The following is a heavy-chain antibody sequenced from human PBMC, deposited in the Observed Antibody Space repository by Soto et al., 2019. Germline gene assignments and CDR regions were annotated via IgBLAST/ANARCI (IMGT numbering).Heavy chain of an antibody. Sequence: SVKVSCKASGGTFSSYAISWVRQAPRQGLEWMGGIIPIFGTANYAQKFQGRVTITADESTSTAYMELSSLRSEDTAVYYCARLLWFGELIGGAFDIWGQGTMVTVSS. CDR2: IIPIFGTA. D-gene: IGHD3-10*01. CDR3: ARLLWFGELIGGAFDI. J-gene: IGHJ3*02. CDR1: GGTFSSYA. V-gene: IGHV1-69*13.